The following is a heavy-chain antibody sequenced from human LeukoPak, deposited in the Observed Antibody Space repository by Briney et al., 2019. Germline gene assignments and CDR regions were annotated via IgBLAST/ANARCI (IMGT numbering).Heavy chain of an antibody. V-gene: IGHV3-74*01. CDR3: ARGRDGARNGFQI. Sequence: PGGSLRLSCAASGFTFSNYAMSWVRQAPGKGLVWVSRISSDGITTNYADSVKGRFTISRDDAKNTLLLQMNSLRAEDTAVYYCARGRDGARNGFQIWGQGTMVTVFS. CDR2: ISSDGITT. J-gene: IGHJ3*02. D-gene: IGHD4/OR15-4a*01. CDR1: GFTFSNYA.